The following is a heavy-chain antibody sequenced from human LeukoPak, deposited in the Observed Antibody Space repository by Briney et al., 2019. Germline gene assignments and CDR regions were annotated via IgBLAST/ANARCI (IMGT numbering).Heavy chain of an antibody. V-gene: IGHV3-23*01. CDR3: AKDGAAAGYFDY. Sequence: GGSLRLSCEASGFTFSSYAMSWVRQAPGKGLEWVSAISGSGGSTNYADSVKGRFTISRDNSKNTLYLQMNSLRAEDTAVYYCAKDGAAAGYFDYWGQGTLVTVSS. CDR2: ISGSGGST. D-gene: IGHD6-13*01. CDR1: GFTFSSYA. J-gene: IGHJ4*02.